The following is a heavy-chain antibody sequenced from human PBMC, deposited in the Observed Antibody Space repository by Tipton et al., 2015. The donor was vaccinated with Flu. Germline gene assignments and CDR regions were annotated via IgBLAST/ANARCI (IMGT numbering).Heavy chain of an antibody. V-gene: IGHV4-59*01. CDR2: IYHSGNT. CDR1: GGSIYNYY. Sequence: TLSLTCTVSGGSIYNYYWSWIRQPPGKGPEWVGYIYHSGNTNYNPSLKSRVTISLDTSNKKFSLRLTSVTAADTAVYYCAKVYGDYENYYLDSWGQGTAVTVSS. J-gene: IGHJ4*02. D-gene: IGHD4-17*01. CDR3: AKVYGDYENYYLDS.